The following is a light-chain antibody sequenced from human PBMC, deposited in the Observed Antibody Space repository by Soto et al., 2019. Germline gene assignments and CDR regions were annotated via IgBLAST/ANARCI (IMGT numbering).Light chain of an antibody. J-gene: IGKJ1*01. Sequence: ILMTQSPASLSVSPGERATLSCRASQNIYSNIAWYQQRPGQAPRLLIYRASTRATGVPARFSGSGSGTEFTLTISGLQSDDFAVYSCLQYHNLWAFGQGTKVEI. CDR3: LQYHNLWA. V-gene: IGKV3-15*01. CDR1: QNIYSN. CDR2: RAS.